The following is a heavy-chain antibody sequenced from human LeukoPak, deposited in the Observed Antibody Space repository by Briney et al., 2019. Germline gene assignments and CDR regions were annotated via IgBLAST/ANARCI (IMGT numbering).Heavy chain of an antibody. CDR1: GGTFSSYA. CDR2: IIPIFGTA. V-gene: IGHV1-69*05. Sequence: SVKVSCKSSGGTFSSYAISWVRQAPGQGLEWMGGIIPIFGTANYAQKFQGRVTITTDESTSTAYMELSSLRSEDTAVYYWASIAARRPLFAFDIWGQGTMVTVSS. D-gene: IGHD6-6*01. J-gene: IGHJ3*02. CDR3: ASIAARRPLFAFDI.